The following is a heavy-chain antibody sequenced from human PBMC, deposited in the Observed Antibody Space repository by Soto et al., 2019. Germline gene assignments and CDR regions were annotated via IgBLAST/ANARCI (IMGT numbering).Heavy chain of an antibody. D-gene: IGHD5-12*01. CDR1: GYTFTGYY. CDR2: INPNSGAT. CDR3: ARAVVTTTPNFDY. J-gene: IGHJ4*02. Sequence: QVQLVQSGAEVKKPGASVKVSCKPSGYTFTGYYIHWVRQAPGQGLEWMGWINPNSGATNYAQKLQGRVTMTRDTSISKAYMELSSLRSDDTALYYCARAVVTTTPNFDYWGQGTLVTVSS. V-gene: IGHV1-2*02.